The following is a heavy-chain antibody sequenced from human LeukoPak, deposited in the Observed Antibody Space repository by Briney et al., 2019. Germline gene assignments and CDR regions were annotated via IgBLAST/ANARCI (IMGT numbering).Heavy chain of an antibody. CDR2: INHSGST. J-gene: IGHJ4*02. D-gene: IGHD3-9*01. CDR3: ARGGVRYFDWLPFDY. CDR1: GGSFSGYY. V-gene: IGHV4-34*01. Sequence: SETLSLTCAVYGGSFSGYYWSWIRQPPGKGLEWIGEINHSGSTNYNPSLKSRVTISVDTSKNQFSLKLSSVTAADTAVYYCARGGVRYFDWLPFDYWDQGTLVTVSS.